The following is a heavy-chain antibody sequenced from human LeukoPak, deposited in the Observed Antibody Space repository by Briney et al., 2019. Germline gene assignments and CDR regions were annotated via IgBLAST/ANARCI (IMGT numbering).Heavy chain of an antibody. Sequence: PSETLSLTCAVYGGSFSGYYWSWIRQPPGKGLEWIGEINHSGSTNYNPSLKSRVTISVDRSKNQFSLKLSSVTAADTAVYYCARVRNYYDSSGYMYYYYYGMDVWGQGTTVTVSS. CDR2: INHSGST. CDR1: GGSFSGYY. D-gene: IGHD3-22*01. J-gene: IGHJ6*02. V-gene: IGHV4-34*01. CDR3: ARVRNYYDSSGYMYYYYYGMDV.